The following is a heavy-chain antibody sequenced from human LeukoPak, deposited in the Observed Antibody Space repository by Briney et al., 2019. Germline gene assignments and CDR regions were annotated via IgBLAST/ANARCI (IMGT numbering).Heavy chain of an antibody. V-gene: IGHV1-69*06. J-gene: IGHJ4*02. D-gene: IGHD6-13*01. Sequence: EASVKVSCKASGGTFSSYAISWVRQAPGQGLEWMGGIIPIFGTANYAQKFQGRVTIAADKSTSTAYMELSSLRSEDTAVYYCAGSSIIAAAGPYYFDYWGQGTLVTVSS. CDR2: IIPIFGTA. CDR1: GGTFSSYA. CDR3: AGSSIIAAAGPYYFDY.